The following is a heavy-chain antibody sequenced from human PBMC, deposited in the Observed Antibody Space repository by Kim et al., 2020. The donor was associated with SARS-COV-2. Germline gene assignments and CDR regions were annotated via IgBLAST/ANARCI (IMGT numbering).Heavy chain of an antibody. CDR2: IIPIFGTA. CDR1: GGTFSSYA. J-gene: IGHJ6*02. Sequence: SVKVSCKASGGTFSSYAISWVRQAPGQGLEWMGGIIPIFGTANYAQKFQGRVTITADESTSTAYMELSSLRSEDTAVYYCARGSMSTLFGYYYYYGMDVWGQGTTVTVSS. V-gene: IGHV1-69*13. D-gene: IGHD2-21*01. CDR3: ARGSMSTLFGYYYYYGMDV.